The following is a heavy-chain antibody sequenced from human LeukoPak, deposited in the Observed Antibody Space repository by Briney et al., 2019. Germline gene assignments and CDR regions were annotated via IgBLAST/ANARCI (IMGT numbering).Heavy chain of an antibody. V-gene: IGHV3-21*01. J-gene: IGHJ4*02. CDR2: ISSSSSYI. D-gene: IGHD6-19*01. CDR3: ARARGYSSGWYYFDY. CDR1: GLTFSSYS. Sequence: GGSLRLSCAASGLTFSSYSMNWVRQAPGKGLEWVSSISSSSSYIYYADSVKGRFTISRDNSKNTLYLQMNSLRAEDTAVYYCARARGYSSGWYYFDYWGQGTLVTVSS.